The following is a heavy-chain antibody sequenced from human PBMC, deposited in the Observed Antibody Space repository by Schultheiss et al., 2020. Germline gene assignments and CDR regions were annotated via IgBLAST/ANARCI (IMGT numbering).Heavy chain of an antibody. J-gene: IGHJ6*02. D-gene: IGHD6-13*01. Sequence: SVTVSFKASGFTFSSSAMQWVRQARGQRPEWIGWIVVDSGYTKYAQKFQERVTITRDMSTSTAYMELSSLRSEDTAVYYCAADVGVIAAAGTPHYYYGMDVWGQGTTVTVSS. CDR1: GFTFSSSA. CDR2: IVVDSGYT. V-gene: IGHV1-58*02. CDR3: AADVGVIAAAGTPHYYYGMDV.